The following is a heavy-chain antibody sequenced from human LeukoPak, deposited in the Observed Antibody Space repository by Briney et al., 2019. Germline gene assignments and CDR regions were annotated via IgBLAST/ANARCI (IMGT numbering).Heavy chain of an antibody. D-gene: IGHD4-23*01. CDR1: GYTFTGYY. V-gene: IGHV1-2*02. Sequence: ASVKVSCMASGYTFTGYYMHWVRQAPGQGLEWMGWINPNSGGTNYAQKFQGRVTMTRDTSSSTAYRGLGRLRSDDPAVYYWASGVVTRRYWGQGTLVTVSS. CDR3: ASGVVTRRY. CDR2: INPNSGGT. J-gene: IGHJ4*02.